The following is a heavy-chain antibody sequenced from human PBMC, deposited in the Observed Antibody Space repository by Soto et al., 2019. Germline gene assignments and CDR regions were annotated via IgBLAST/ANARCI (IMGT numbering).Heavy chain of an antibody. J-gene: IGHJ4*01. CDR3: AKVSRKGSAIDFDY. CDR2: VNPNNGDT. V-gene: IGHV1-8*01. CDR1: GYTFSYYD. D-gene: IGHD3-10*01. Sequence: GASVKVSCKASGYTFSYYDMNWVRQATGQGPEWIGWVNPNNGDTGYAQKFQGRVTLTTDISTTTAYMELTSLRSEDTAIYYCAKVSRKGSAIDFDYWG.